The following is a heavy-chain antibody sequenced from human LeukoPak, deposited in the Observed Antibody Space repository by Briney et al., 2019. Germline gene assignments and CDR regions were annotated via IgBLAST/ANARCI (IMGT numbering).Heavy chain of an antibody. CDR3: ARRGNDGCSSTSCFMGFDP. J-gene: IGHJ5*02. V-gene: IGHV5-51*01. CDR1: GYSFTSYW. D-gene: IGHD2-2*01. CDR2: IYPGDSDT. Sequence: GESLKISCKGSGYSFTSYWIGWARQMPGKGLEWMGIIYPGDSDTRYSPSFQGQVTISADKSISTAYLQWSSLKASDTAMYYCARRGNDGCSSTSCFMGFDPWGQGTLVTVSS.